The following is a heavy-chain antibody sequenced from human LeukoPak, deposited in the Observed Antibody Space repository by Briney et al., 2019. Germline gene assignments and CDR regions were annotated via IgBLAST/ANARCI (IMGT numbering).Heavy chain of an antibody. V-gene: IGHV3-74*01. CDR2: INSDGGSA. CDR1: GFTFSTYW. D-gene: IGHD2/OR15-2a*01. Sequence: PGRSLRLSCAASGFTFSTYWMRWVRQAPGKGLVWVSRINSDGGSAVYADSVKGRFTVSRDNAKNTLYLQMNSLRAEDTAVYYCSRVSTTDDHWGQGTLVTVSS. CDR3: SRVSTTDDH. J-gene: IGHJ4*02.